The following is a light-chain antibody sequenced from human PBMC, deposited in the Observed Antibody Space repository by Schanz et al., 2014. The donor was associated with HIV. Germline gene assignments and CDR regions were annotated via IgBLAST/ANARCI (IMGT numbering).Light chain of an antibody. Sequence: QSALTQPASVSGSPGQSITISCTGTSSDVGGYNYVSWYQQHPGKPPKLMIYDVNNRPSGVSNRFSGSKSGNTASLTISGLLAEDEADYYCSSFRDTNTVVFGGGTKLTVL. CDR2: DVN. CDR3: SSFRDTNTVV. J-gene: IGLJ3*02. V-gene: IGLV2-14*01. CDR1: SSDVGGYNY.